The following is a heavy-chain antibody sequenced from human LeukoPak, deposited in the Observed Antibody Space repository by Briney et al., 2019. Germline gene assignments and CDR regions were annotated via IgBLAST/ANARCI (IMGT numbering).Heavy chain of an antibody. D-gene: IGHD3-10*01. V-gene: IGHV3-30-3*01. J-gene: IGHJ4*02. Sequence: SGGSLRLSCAAPGFTFSSYAMHWVRQAPGKGLEWVAVISYDGSNKYYADSVKGRFTISRDNSKNTLYLQMNSLRAEDTAVYYCARDRGPGRSPQLDYWGQGTLVTVSS. CDR1: GFTFSSYA. CDR2: ISYDGSNK. CDR3: ARDRGPGRSPQLDY.